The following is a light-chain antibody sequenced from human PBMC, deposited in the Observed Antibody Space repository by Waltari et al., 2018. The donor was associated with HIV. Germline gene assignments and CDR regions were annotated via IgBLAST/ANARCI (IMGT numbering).Light chain of an antibody. CDR2: DAS. V-gene: IGKV1-33*01. CDR3: QLDRSLPST. CDR1: RGTSFS. J-gene: IGKJ4*01. Sequence: DIQMTQSPSSLSASVGDRVTITGQASRGTSFSLNWFQQQPGQAPKLLIYDASKLERGVTSRFTGSGSGTHFPFTRTSLQAEDIATYDWQLDRSLPSTFGGGSKGE.